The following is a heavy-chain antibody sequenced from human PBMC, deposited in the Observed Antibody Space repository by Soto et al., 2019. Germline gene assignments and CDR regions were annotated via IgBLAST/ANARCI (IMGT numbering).Heavy chain of an antibody. Sequence: QVQLVQSGAEVKKPGSSVKVSCKASGGTFSSYAISWVRQAPGQGLEWMGGIIPIFGTANYAQKFQGRVTINADESTSTAYMELSSLRSEDTAVYYCASNPGLVYSSGWSFDYWGQGTLVTVSS. CDR2: IIPIFGTA. CDR1: GGTFSSYA. V-gene: IGHV1-69*12. CDR3: ASNPGLVYSSGWSFDY. D-gene: IGHD6-19*01. J-gene: IGHJ4*02.